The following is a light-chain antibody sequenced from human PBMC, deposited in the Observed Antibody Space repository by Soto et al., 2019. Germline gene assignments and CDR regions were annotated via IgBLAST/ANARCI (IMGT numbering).Light chain of an antibody. J-gene: IGKJ4*01. V-gene: IGKV4-1*01. Sequence: DIVMTQSPDSLSVSLGERATINCKSNQTLLYTSNNKNYLAWYQQRPGQSPKLLIYWASTRESGVPDRFSGSGSGTDFTLTISNLQAEDVAVYFCQQYFSLPLTFGEGTQVEI. CDR3: QQYFSLPLT. CDR2: WAS. CDR1: QTLLYTSNNKNY.